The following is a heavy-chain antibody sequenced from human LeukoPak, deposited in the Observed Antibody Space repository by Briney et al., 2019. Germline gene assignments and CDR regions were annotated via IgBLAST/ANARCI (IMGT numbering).Heavy chain of an antibody. D-gene: IGHD2-2*01. CDR1: GFTVSSNE. J-gene: IGHJ4*02. Sequence: GGSLRLSCAASGFTVSSNEMSWVRQAPGKGLEWVSSISGGSTYYADSRKGRFTISRDNSKNTLHLQMNSLRAEDTAVYYCARGLPVPAAPFDYWGQGTLVTVSS. CDR3: ARGLPVPAAPFDY. V-gene: IGHV3-38-3*01. CDR2: ISGGST.